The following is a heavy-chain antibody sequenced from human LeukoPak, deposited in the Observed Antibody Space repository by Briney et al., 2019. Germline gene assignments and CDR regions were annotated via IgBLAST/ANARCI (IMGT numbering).Heavy chain of an antibody. CDR2: IYTSGST. J-gene: IGHJ5*02. V-gene: IGHV4-61*02. Sequence: SQTLSLTCTVSGGSISSGSYYWSWIRQPAGKGLEWIGRIYTSGSTNYNPSLKSRVTISVDTSKNQFPLKLSSVTAADTAVYYCARGVGITIFGVVSSGPGWFDPWGQGTLVTVSS. D-gene: IGHD3-3*01. CDR1: GGSISSGSYY. CDR3: ARGVGITIFGVVSSGPGWFDP.